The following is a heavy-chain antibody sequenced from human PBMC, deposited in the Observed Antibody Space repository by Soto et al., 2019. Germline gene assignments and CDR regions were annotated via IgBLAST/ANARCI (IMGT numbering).Heavy chain of an antibody. CDR3: ARGRRITDGSGAEA. V-gene: IGHV4-59*01. D-gene: IGHD3-10*01. CDR2: IYYSGST. Sequence: TSETLSLTCTVSGGSISSYYWSWIRQPPGKGLEWIGYIYYSGSTNYNPSLKSRVTISVDTSKNQFSLKLSSVTAADTAVYYCARGRRITDGSGAEAWGQGTMVTVSS. J-gene: IGHJ3*01. CDR1: GGSISSYY.